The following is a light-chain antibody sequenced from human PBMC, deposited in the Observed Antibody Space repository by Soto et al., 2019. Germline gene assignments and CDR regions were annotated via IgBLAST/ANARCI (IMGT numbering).Light chain of an antibody. CDR1: QSVSSNH. Sequence: ERATLSCRASQSVSSNHLAWYQQKPGQAPRLLIYGASSRATGIPDRFSGSGSGTDFTLIISRLEPEDFAMYYCQQYGSSPRTFGQGTKVDIK. CDR3: QQYGSSPRT. V-gene: IGKV3-20*01. CDR2: GAS. J-gene: IGKJ1*01.